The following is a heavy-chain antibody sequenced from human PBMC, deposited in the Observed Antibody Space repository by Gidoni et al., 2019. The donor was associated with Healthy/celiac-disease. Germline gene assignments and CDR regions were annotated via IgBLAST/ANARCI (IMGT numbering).Heavy chain of an antibody. CDR1: GGSISSSSYY. D-gene: IGHD1-1*01. V-gene: IGHV4-39*01. J-gene: IGHJ4*02. CDR2: IYYSGST. CDR3: ARPLGWNDAPKN. Sequence: QLQLQESGPGRVKPSETLSLTCPVSGGSISSSSYYWGWIRQPPGKGLEWIGSIYYSGSTYYNPSLKSRVTISVDTSKTQFSLKLSSVTAADTAVYYCARPLGWNDAPKNWGQGTLVTVSS.